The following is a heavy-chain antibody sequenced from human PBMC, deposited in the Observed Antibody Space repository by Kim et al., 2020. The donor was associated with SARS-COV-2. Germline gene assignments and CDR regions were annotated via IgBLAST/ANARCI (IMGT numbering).Heavy chain of an antibody. CDR1: GYSFTSYW. CDR2: IDPSDSYT. Sequence: GESLKISCKGSGYSFTSYWISWVRQMPGKGLEWMGRIDPSDSYTNYSPSFQGHVTISADKSISTAYLQWSSLKASDTAMYYCASPTSNIAVAGIYYYYGMDVWGQGTTVTVSS. CDR3: ASPTSNIAVAGIYYYYGMDV. J-gene: IGHJ6*02. V-gene: IGHV5-10-1*01. D-gene: IGHD6-19*01.